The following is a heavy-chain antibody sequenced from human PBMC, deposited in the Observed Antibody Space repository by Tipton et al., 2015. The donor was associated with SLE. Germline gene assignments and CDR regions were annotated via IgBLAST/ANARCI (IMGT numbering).Heavy chain of an antibody. Sequence: TLSLTCTVSGGSISSSSYYWGWFRQPPGKGLEWIGSIYYSGSTSYNPSRKSRVTISVDTSKNQFSLKLSSVTAADTAVNYCARRGRVAAPFYGKDVWGQGTTVTFSS. CDR1: GGSISSSSYY. CDR3: ARRGRVAAPFYGKDV. D-gene: IGHD1-26*01. J-gene: IGHJ6*02. CDR2: IYYSGST. V-gene: IGHV4-39*01.